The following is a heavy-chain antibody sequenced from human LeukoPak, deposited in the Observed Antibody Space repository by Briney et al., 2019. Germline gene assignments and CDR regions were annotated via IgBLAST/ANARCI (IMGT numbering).Heavy chain of an antibody. D-gene: IGHD6-19*01. V-gene: IGHV3-23*01. J-gene: IGHJ4*02. CDR3: AKRLGIAVAGTSPY. CDR1: GFTFSSYA. Sequence: GGSLRLSCAASGFTFSSYAMSWVRQAPGKGLEWVSAISGSGGSAYYADSVKGRFTISRDNSKNTLYLQMNSLRAEDTAVYYCAKRLGIAVAGTSPYWGQGTLATVSS. CDR2: ISGSGGSA.